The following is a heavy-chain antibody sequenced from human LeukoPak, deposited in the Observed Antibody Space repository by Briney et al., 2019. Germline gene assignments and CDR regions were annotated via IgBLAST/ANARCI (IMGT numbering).Heavy chain of an antibody. V-gene: IGHV3-30*02. CDR1: GFSFSSYG. J-gene: IGHJ3*02. CDR2: IRYDGNNK. CDR3: AKGYGDLVAFDI. Sequence: GGSLRLSCAASGFSFSSYGMDWVRQAPGKGLEWVALIRYDGNNKDYADSVKGRFTISRDNSKNTLYLQMNSLRVEDTAVYYCAKGYGDLVAFDIWGQGTMVTVSS. D-gene: IGHD4-17*01.